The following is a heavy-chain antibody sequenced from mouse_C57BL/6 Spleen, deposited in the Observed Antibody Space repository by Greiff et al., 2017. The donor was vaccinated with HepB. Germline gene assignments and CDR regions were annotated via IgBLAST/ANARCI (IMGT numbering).Heavy chain of an antibody. J-gene: IGHJ2*01. CDR1: GYSITSGYY. CDR2: ISYDGSN. Sequence: VQLKESGPGLVKPSQSLSLTCSVTGYSITSGYYWNWIRQFPGNKLEWMGYISYDGSNNYNPSLKNLISITRDTSKNQCFLKLNSVTTEDTATYYCASDVFDYWGQGTTLTVSS. V-gene: IGHV3-6*01. CDR3: ASDVFDY.